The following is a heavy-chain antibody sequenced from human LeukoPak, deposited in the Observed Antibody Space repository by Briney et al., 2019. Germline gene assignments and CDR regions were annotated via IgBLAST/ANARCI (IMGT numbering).Heavy chain of an antibody. CDR1: GGSISSSSYY. Sequence: SETLSLTCTVSGGSISSSSYYWGWIRQPPGKGLEWIGTFYYSGSTYYNPSLKSRVAISVDTSKNQFSLQLSSVTAADTAVYYCARNHHAHWGSYWYFDLWGRGALVSVSS. CDR2: FYYSGST. J-gene: IGHJ2*01. CDR3: ARNHHAHWGSYWYFDL. V-gene: IGHV4-39*01. D-gene: IGHD7-27*01.